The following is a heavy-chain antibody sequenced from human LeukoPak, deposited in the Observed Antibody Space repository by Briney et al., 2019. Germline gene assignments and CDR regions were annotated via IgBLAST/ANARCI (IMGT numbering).Heavy chain of an antibody. CDR2: IYHSGTT. D-gene: IGHD4-17*01. J-gene: IGHJ5*02. Sequence: PSETLSLTCAVSGDSLSSGGYSWSWIRQPPGKGLEWIGYIYHSGTTYYNPSLTSRVTISVDRSKNQFSLKLISVTAADTAVYYCARGGGYGSNWFDPRGQGTLVTVSS. CDR3: ARGGGYGSNWFDP. CDR1: GDSLSSGGYS. V-gene: IGHV4-30-2*01.